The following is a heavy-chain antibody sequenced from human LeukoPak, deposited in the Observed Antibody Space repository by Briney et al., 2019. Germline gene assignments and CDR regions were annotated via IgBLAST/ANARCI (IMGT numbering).Heavy chain of an antibody. CDR2: INHSGST. CDR3: ARGQGDIVVVVAATNWFDP. Sequence: SETLSLTCAVYGGSFSGYYWSWIRQPSGKGLEWIGEINHSGSTNYNPSLKSRVTISVDTSKNQFSLKLSSVTAADTAVYYCARGQGDIVVVVAATNWFDPWGQGTLVTVSS. D-gene: IGHD2-15*01. V-gene: IGHV4-34*01. CDR1: GGSFSGYY. J-gene: IGHJ5*02.